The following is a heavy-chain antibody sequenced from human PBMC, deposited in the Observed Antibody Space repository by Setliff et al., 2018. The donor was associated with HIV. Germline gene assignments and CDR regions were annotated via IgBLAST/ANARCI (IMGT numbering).Heavy chain of an antibody. D-gene: IGHD3-10*02. CDR3: ARDMFEIWERSLAKGDEFDP. J-gene: IGHJ5*02. Sequence: ASVKVSCKASGYTFIGHYIHWVRQAPGQGLEWMGWINPNSGDTKYAQKFQDRVSLTRDTSLSTAYMELSSLTSDHAAIYYCARDMFEIWERSLAKGDEFDPWGQGSLVTVSS. V-gene: IGHV1-2*02. CDR1: GYTFIGHY. CDR2: INPNSGDT.